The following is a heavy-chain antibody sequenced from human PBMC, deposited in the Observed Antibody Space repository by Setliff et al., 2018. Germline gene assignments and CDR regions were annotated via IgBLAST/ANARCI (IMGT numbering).Heavy chain of an antibody. CDR3: ARGTLGYCSGGSCYYYYMDV. D-gene: IGHD2-15*01. CDR2: IIPIFGTA. Sequence: SVKVSCKASGGTFSSYAISWVRQAPGQGLEWMGGIIPIFGTANYAQKFQGRVTITADESTSTAYMELSSLRSEDTAVYYCARGTLGYCSGGSCYYYYMDVWGKGTTVTVSS. J-gene: IGHJ6*03. CDR1: GGTFSSYA. V-gene: IGHV1-69*13.